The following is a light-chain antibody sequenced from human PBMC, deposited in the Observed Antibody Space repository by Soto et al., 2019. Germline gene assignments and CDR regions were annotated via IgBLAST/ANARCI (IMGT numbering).Light chain of an antibody. CDR1: NIGSKS. Sequence: SYELTQPPSVSVAPGKTARITCGGNNIGSKSVHWYQQKPGQAPVLVIYYDNDRPSGIPERFSGSNSGNTATLTISRVEAGDEADYYCQVWDSSSDSYVFGTGTKLTVL. V-gene: IGLV3-21*04. CDR2: YDN. J-gene: IGLJ1*01. CDR3: QVWDSSSDSYV.